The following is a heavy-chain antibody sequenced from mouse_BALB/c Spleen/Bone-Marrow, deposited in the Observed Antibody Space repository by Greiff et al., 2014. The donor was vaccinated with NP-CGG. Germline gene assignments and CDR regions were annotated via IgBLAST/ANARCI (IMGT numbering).Heavy chain of an antibody. J-gene: IGHJ3*01. Sequence: VQLQQPGTVLARPGASLRMSCKASGYTFTNYWINWIKQRPGQGLERIGAIYPGNNDAKYTQKFKAKAKLTAVTSTSTADMELSSLTNEDSAVYYCARNWDWVFAYWGQGTLVTVSA. CDR2: IYPGNNDA. D-gene: IGHD4-1*01. CDR1: GYTFTNYW. CDR3: ARNWDWVFAY. V-gene: IGHV1-5*01.